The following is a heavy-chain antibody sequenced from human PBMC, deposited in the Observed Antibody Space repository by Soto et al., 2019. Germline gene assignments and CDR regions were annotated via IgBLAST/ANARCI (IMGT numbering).Heavy chain of an antibody. CDR3: ASLARDYYGMDV. V-gene: IGHV4-31*03. CDR2: IDYRGST. CDR1: GGSISSGGDY. Sequence: QVQLQESGPGLVKPSPTLSLSCTVSGGSISSGGDYWSWIRQHPGKGLEWIGYIDYRGSTYYNPSLKSRVTISGDTSKNQFSRKLSSVTAADTAVYYCASLARDYYGMDVWGQGTTVTVSS. J-gene: IGHJ6*02.